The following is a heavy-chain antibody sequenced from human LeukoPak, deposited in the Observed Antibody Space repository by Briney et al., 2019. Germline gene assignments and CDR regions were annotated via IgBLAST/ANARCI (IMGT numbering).Heavy chain of an antibody. CDR2: I. Sequence: GGSLRLSCAASGFTFSSFSMSWVRQAPGKGLEWVYIYSADSVKGRFTISRDNAKDSLYLQMNSLRAEDTALYYCARSPIGITGTPDYWGQGTLVTVSS. J-gene: IGHJ4*02. CDR1: GFTFSSFS. CDR3: ARSPIGITGTPDY. V-gene: IGHV3-21*01. D-gene: IGHD1-7*01.